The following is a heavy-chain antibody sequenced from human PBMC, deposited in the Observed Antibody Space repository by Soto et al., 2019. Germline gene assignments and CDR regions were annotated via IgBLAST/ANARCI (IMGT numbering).Heavy chain of an antibody. J-gene: IGHJ3*02. D-gene: IGHD3-22*01. V-gene: IGHV3-53*01. CDR3: ARYVRVVAYDAFDI. Sequence: EVQLVESGGGLIQPGGSLRLSCAASGFTVSSNYMSWVRQAPGKGLEWVSVIYSGGSTYYADSVKGRFTISRDNSKNTLYLQMNSLRAEDTAVYYCARYVRVVAYDAFDIWGQGTMVTVSS. CDR1: GFTVSSNY. CDR2: IYSGGST.